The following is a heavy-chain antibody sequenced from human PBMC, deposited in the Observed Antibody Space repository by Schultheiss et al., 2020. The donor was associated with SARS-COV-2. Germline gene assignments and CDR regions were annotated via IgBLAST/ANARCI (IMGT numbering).Heavy chain of an antibody. CDR1: GGSFSGYY. Sequence: SETLSLTCAVYGGSFSGYYWSWIRQPPGKGLELIGHISYSGSTNYNPSLMSRVTISVDTSKNQFSLKLSSVTAADTAVYYCARGRFSSSWWSGDWVDPWGQGTLVTVSS. V-gene: IGHV4-59*01. D-gene: IGHD6-13*01. CDR2: ISYSGST. J-gene: IGHJ5*02. CDR3: ARGRFSSSWWSGDWVDP.